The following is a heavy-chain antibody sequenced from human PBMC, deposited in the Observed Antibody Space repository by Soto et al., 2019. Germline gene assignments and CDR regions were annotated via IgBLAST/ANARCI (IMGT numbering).Heavy chain of an antibody. V-gene: IGHV3-23*05. Sequence: EVQLLETGGGLVQPGGSLRLSCAASGFTFSTYGMTWVRLAPGRGLEYVSAINPSGSVTYYPDSLKGRFTISRDNSKNTLYVQMNSLRAEDTAIYYCGKTARRGGYGDWYFDLWGRGTMVTVSS. D-gene: IGHD5-12*01. CDR1: GFTFSTYG. CDR3: GKTARRGGYGDWYFDL. CDR2: INPSGSVT. J-gene: IGHJ2*01.